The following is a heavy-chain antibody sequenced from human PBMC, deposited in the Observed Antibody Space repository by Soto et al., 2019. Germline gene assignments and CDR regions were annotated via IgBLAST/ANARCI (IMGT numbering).Heavy chain of an antibody. CDR3: AREWYSGSYYPGY. CDR1: GFTFSSYE. J-gene: IGHJ4*02. V-gene: IGHV3-48*03. D-gene: IGHD1-26*01. Sequence: EVQLVESGGGLVQPGGSLRLSCAASGFTFSSYEINWVRQAPGKGLEWVSYISSSGSTIYYADSVKGRFTISRDNAKNSLYLQMNSLRAEDTAVYYCAREWYSGSYYPGYWGQGTLVTVSS. CDR2: ISSSGSTI.